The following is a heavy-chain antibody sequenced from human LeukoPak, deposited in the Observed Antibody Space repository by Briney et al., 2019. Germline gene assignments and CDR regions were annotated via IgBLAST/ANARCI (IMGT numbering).Heavy chain of an antibody. CDR3: ARFIIATAGMIDY. J-gene: IGHJ4*02. V-gene: IGHV4-39*01. Sequence: SETLSLTCTVSGGSISSSSYYWGWIRQPPGKGLEWIGSIYYSGSTYYNPSLKSRVTISADTPKNRFSLKLSSVTAADTAVFYCARFIIATAGMIDYWGQGTLVTVSS. CDR2: IYYSGST. D-gene: IGHD6-13*01. CDR1: GGSISSSSYY.